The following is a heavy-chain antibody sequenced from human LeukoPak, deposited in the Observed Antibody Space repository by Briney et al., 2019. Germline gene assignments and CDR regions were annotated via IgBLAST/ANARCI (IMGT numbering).Heavy chain of an antibody. CDR2: IIPIFGTA. CDR1: GGTFSSHA. Sequence: SVTVSCTASGGTFSSHAISWVRQAPGQGLEWMGGIIPIFGTANYAQKFQGRVTITADESTSTAYMELSSLRSEDTAVYYCARESYGDYVHAFDIWGQGTMVTVSS. D-gene: IGHD4-17*01. J-gene: IGHJ3*02. V-gene: IGHV1-69*13. CDR3: ARESYGDYVHAFDI.